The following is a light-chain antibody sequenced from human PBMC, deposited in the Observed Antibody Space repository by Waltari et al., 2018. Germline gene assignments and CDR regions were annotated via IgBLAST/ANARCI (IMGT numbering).Light chain of an antibody. CDR3: QSADSSGTYVV. CDR2: QDT. Sequence: SYELTQPPSVSVSPGQTATITCSGDALPKQYAYVYQQKPGQAPLLLIYQDTNRPSKIPDRFSGSSSGTTVTLTISGVQAEDEADYYCQSADSSGTYVVFGGGTKLTVL. V-gene: IGLV3-25*03. J-gene: IGLJ2*01. CDR1: ALPKQY.